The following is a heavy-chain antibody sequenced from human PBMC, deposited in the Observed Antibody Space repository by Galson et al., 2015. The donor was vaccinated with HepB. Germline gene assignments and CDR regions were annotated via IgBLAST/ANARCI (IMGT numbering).Heavy chain of an antibody. CDR3: ATEGDYSSFGY. Sequence: SETLSLTCTVSGGSVSSGSYYWSWIRQPPGKGLEWIGYIYYSGNTNYNPSIKSRVTISIDTSKNQFSLKLSSVTAADTAMYYCATEGDYSSFGYWGQGTLVTVSS. V-gene: IGHV4-61*01. CDR1: GGSVSSGSYY. D-gene: IGHD4-17*01. CDR2: IYYSGNT. J-gene: IGHJ4*02.